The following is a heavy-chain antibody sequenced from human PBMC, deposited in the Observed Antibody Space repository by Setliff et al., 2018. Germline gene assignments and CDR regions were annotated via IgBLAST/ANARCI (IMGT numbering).Heavy chain of an antibody. J-gene: IGHJ4*02. Sequence: SETLSLTCTISGDSISDISYYWGFIRQSPGKGPEWIGSIYYSGTAYYNPSLESRVTMFVDTSKNQFSLRLTSVTAADTAIYYCAKATGFGELFIWGQGTLVTVSS. V-gene: IGHV4-39*01. CDR3: AKATGFGELFI. D-gene: IGHD3-10*01. CDR2: IYYSGTA. CDR1: GDSISDISYY.